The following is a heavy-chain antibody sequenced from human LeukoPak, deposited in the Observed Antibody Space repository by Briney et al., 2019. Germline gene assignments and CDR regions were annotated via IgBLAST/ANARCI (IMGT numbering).Heavy chain of an antibody. CDR2: ISGSGGAT. D-gene: IGHD1-26*01. CDR3: GKYLQTTVGANDY. J-gene: IGHJ4*02. CDR1: GFIFSNYP. V-gene: IGHV3-23*01. Sequence: GGSLRLSCAASGFIFSNYPMNWVRQAPGKGLEWVSVISGSGGATFYGDSVQGRFTISGDNSRDTLYLQMNSLTAEDTAVYYCGKYLQTTVGANDYWGQGTLVTVSS.